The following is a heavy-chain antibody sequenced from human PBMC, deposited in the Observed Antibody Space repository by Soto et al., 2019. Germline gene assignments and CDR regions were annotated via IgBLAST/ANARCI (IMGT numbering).Heavy chain of an antibody. J-gene: IGHJ4*02. CDR2: IKSKTDGGTT. D-gene: IGHD3-22*01. CDR3: TYYYDSSGYPPYFDY. CDR1: GFTFSNAW. Sequence: PGGSLRLSCAASGFTFSNAWMNWVRQAPGKGLEWVGRIKSKTDGGTTDYAAPVKGRFTISRDDSKNTLYLQMNSLKTEDTAVYYCTYYYDSSGYPPYFDYWGQGTLVTVSS. V-gene: IGHV3-15*07.